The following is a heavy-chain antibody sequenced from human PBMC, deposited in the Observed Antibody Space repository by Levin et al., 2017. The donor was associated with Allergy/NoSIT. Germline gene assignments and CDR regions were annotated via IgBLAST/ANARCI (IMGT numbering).Heavy chain of an antibody. CDR2: INHSGGA. J-gene: IGHJ4*02. CDR1: GASFSGYS. CDR3: ARSGNRNYFDTSASYLAY. V-gene: IGHV4-34*01. Sequence: MAGGSLRLSCAVSGASFSGYSYTWIRQPPGRGLEWIGEINHSGGATYNPSLKSRVTISVDTSKSQFSLKLSSVTAADTAVYYCARSGNRNYFDTSASYLAYWGQGTLVTVSS. D-gene: IGHD3-22*01.